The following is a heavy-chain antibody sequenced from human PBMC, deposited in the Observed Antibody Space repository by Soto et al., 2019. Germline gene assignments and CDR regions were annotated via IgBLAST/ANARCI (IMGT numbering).Heavy chain of an antibody. J-gene: IGHJ4*02. D-gene: IGHD3-22*01. Sequence: RGESLKISCKGSGYSFTSYWIGWVRQMPGKGLEWMGIIYPGDSDTRYSPSFQGQVTISADKSISTAYLQWSSLKASDTAMYYCARAYYYDSSGYYYLSYWGQGTLVTVSS. CDR3: ARAYYYDSSGYYYLSY. CDR2: IYPGDSDT. CDR1: GYSFTSYW. V-gene: IGHV5-51*01.